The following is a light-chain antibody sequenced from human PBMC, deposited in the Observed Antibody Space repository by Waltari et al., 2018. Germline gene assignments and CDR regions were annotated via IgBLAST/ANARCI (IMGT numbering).Light chain of an antibody. Sequence: DIVMTQSPDSLAVSLGERATINCQSSQNVLYNSNKKNYLAWYQQKPEQPPKFFISGASTRESGVPDRCSGSGSGTDFTLSISSLQAEDVAVYYCQQYYSTPYTFGQGTKLEIK. CDR2: GAS. CDR1: QNVLYNSNKKNY. V-gene: IGKV4-1*01. J-gene: IGKJ2*01. CDR3: QQYYSTPYT.